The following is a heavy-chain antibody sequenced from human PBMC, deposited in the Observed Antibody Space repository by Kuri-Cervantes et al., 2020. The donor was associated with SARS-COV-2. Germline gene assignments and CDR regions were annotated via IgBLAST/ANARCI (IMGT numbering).Heavy chain of an antibody. Sequence: GESLKISCAASGFTFSDYYMSWIRQAPGKGLEWVSYISSSSSYTNYADSVKGRFTISRDNAKNSLYLQMNSLRAEDTAAYYCASFGSGWYDDAFDIWGQGTMVTVSS. J-gene: IGHJ3*02. CDR2: ISSSSSYT. CDR3: ASFGSGWYDDAFDI. V-gene: IGHV3-11*03. D-gene: IGHD6-19*01. CDR1: GFTFSDYY.